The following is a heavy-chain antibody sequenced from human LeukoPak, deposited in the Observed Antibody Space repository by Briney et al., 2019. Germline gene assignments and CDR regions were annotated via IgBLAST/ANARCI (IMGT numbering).Heavy chain of an antibody. CDR2: IPYDGSNK. CDR1: GFTFSSYG. V-gene: IGHV3-30*03. D-gene: IGHD3-10*01. CDR3: ARGGSMYYYGMDV. J-gene: IGHJ6*02. Sequence: GGSLRLSCAASGFTFSSYGMHWVRQAPGKGLEWVAVIPYDGSNKYYADSVKGRFTISRDNSKNTLYLQTNSLRAEDTAVYYCARGGSMYYYGMDVWGQGTTVTVSS.